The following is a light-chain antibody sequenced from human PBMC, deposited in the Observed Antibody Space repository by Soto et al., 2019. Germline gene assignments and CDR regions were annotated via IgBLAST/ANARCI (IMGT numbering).Light chain of an antibody. CDR3: QQYNSYSYT. J-gene: IGKJ2*01. CDR1: QSISSW. V-gene: IGKV1-5*01. Sequence: DIQMTQSPSTLSASVGDRVTITCRASQSISSWLAWYQQKPGKAPKLLIYDASSLESGVPSRFSGSGSGTEFTLTISSLQPDDFGTYYCQQYNSYSYTFGQGTKLEIK. CDR2: DAS.